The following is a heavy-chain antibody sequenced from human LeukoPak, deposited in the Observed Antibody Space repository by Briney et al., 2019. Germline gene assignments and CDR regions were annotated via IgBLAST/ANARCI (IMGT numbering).Heavy chain of an antibody. CDR3: AKFEGALLGNYYMDV. Sequence: PGGPLSLSCAVSGFPFSDFAMSWVRQAPGRGLEWVSTISGGGDNTYFADSVKGRFTISRDNSKNTLFLQMVSLRAEDTAVYYCAKFEGALLGNYYMDVWGKGTTVTVSS. CDR2: ISGGGDNT. CDR1: GFPFSDFA. J-gene: IGHJ6*03. V-gene: IGHV3-23*01.